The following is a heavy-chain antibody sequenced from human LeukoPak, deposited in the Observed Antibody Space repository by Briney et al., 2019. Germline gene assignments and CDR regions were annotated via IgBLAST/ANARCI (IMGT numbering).Heavy chain of an antibody. CDR1: GFTFRSYG. J-gene: IGHJ3*02. CDR3: ARVQSAYCGGDCYLYAFDI. Sequence: GGSLRLSCTASGFTFRSYGMHWVRQAPGKGLEWVAVIWYDGSSQYYADSVKGRFTISRDNSKNTLYLQMNSLRAEDTAVYYCARVQSAYCGGDCYLYAFDIWGQGTTVTVSS. CDR2: IWYDGSSQ. D-gene: IGHD2-21*02. V-gene: IGHV3-33*08.